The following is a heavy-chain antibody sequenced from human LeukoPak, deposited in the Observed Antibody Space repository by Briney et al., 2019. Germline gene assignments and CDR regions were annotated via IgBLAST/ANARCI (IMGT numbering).Heavy chain of an antibody. Sequence: ASVKVSCKASGYTFTSYGISWVRQAPGQGLEWMGWISGYNGNTNYAQKLQGRVTMTTDTSTSTAYMELRSLRSDDTAVYYCARDKSSGWYGGPWDFDYWGQGTLVTVSS. V-gene: IGHV1-18*01. D-gene: IGHD6-19*01. J-gene: IGHJ4*02. CDR2: ISGYNGNT. CDR3: ARDKSSGWYGGPWDFDY. CDR1: GYTFTSYG.